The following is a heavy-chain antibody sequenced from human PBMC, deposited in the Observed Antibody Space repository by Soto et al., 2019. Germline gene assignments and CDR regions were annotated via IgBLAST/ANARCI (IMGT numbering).Heavy chain of an antibody. CDR3: ARETDENYDYIWGSYRTGRYFDY. CDR2: IYYSGST. Sequence: SETLSLTCTVSGGSISSYYWSWIRQPPGKGLEWIGYIYYSGSTNYNPSLKSRVTISVDTSKNQFSLKLSSVTAADTAVYYCARETDENYDYIWGSYRTGRYFDYWGQGTLVTVSS. CDR1: GGSISSYY. V-gene: IGHV4-59*01. J-gene: IGHJ4*02. D-gene: IGHD3-16*02.